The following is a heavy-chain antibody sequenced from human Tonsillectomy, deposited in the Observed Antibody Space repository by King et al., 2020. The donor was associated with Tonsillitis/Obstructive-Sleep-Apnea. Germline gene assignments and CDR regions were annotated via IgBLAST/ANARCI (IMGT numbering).Heavy chain of an antibody. CDR3: AKSQKRDSSSSFDY. V-gene: IGHV3-30*18. CDR1: GFTFSSNG. CDR2: ISYDGNNK. D-gene: IGHD6-6*01. J-gene: IGHJ4*02. Sequence: VQLVESGGGVVQPGRSLRLSCAASGFTFSSNGMHWVRQAPGQGLEWVAAISYDGNNKYYADSVKCRFTISRDNSKNTLYLQMNSLRAEDTSVYYCAKSQKRDSSSSFDYWGQGTLVTVSS.